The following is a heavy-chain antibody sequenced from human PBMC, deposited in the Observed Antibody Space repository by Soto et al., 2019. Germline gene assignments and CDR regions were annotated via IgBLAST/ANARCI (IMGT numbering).Heavy chain of an antibody. V-gene: IGHV3-23*01. D-gene: IGHD3-22*01. CDR2: ISGSGGST. J-gene: IGHJ2*01. Sequence: EVQLLESGGGLVQPGGSLRLSCAASGFTFSSYAMSWVRQAPGKGLEWVSAISGSGGSTYYADSVKGRCTISRDNSQHTLYMHMNRLSTEDTGVYYCANHDGSVLRAEWYFDLWGRGALVTVSS. CDR3: ANHDGSVLRAEWYFDL. CDR1: GFTFSSYA.